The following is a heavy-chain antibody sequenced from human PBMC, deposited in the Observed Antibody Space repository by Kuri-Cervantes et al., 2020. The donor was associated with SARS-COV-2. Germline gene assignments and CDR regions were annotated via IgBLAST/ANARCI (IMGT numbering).Heavy chain of an antibody. D-gene: IGHD3-3*01. CDR3: AKATVRFLEWLQYYYYYGMDV. Sequence: GESLKISCAASGFTFSGYAMSWVRQAPGKGLEWVSAISGSGGSTYYADSVKGRFTISRDNSKNTLYLQMNSLRAEDTAVYYCAKATVRFLEWLQYYYYYGMDVWGQGTTVTVSS. V-gene: IGHV3-23*01. CDR2: ISGSGGST. J-gene: IGHJ6*02. CDR1: GFTFSGYA.